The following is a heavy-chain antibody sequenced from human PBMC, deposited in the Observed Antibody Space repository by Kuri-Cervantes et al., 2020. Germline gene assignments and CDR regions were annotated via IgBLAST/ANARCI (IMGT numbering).Heavy chain of an antibody. V-gene: IGHV5-51*01. J-gene: IGHJ3*02. D-gene: IGHD3-22*01. CDR1: GYSFTNYW. CDR3: ARHGDKMIVGNI. Sequence: GESLKISCKASGYSFTNYWIGWVRQDPGQGLELMGIMYPEDSDIRYSPSFQGQVTMSADKSISTAYLQWSSLKASDTAMYYCARHGDKMIVGNIWGQGTMVTVSS. CDR2: MYPEDSDI.